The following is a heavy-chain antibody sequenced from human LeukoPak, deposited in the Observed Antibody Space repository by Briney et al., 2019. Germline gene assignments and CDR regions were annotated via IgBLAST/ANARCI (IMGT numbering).Heavy chain of an antibody. CDR1: GFSFSNYW. V-gene: IGHV3-74*01. Sequence: GGSLRLSCAASGFSFSNYWMHGVRQAPGKGLVWVTRMNSDGSATYYADSVQGRFTISRDNAKNTLYLQMNSLRAEDTAMYFCAKGPNYFDSWGQGTLVTVSS. J-gene: IGHJ4*02. CDR2: MNSDGSAT. CDR3: AKGPNYFDS.